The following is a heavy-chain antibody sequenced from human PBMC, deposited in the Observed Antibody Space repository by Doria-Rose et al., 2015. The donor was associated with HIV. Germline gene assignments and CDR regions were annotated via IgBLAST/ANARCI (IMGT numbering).Heavy chain of an antibody. CDR3: ARIKSSRWYHKYYFDF. V-gene: IGHV2-26*01. CDR1: GVSLSSPGMG. CDR2: ILPDDER. Sequence: SGPVLVKPTETLTLTCTVSGVSLSSPGMGVSWIRQPPGKALEWLANILPDDERSYSTSLKSRLTISRCSSKSQVVMTMTDMDPVDTAAYYCARIKSSRWYHKYYFDFWGQGTLVIVSA. J-gene: IGHJ4*02. D-gene: IGHD6-13*01.